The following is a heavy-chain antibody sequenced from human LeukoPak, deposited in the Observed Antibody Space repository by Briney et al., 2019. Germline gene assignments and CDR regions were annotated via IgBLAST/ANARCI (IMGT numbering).Heavy chain of an antibody. D-gene: IGHD2-15*01. Sequence: GGSLRLSCAASGFTFSSYEMNWVRQAPGKGLEWVSYISSSGSTIYYADSVKGRFTISRDDAKNSLYLQMNSLRAEDTAVYYCARELDIVMVVAATPAGVFDIWGQGTMVTVSS. CDR1: GFTFSSYE. CDR3: ARELDIVMVVAATPAGVFDI. V-gene: IGHV3-48*03. J-gene: IGHJ3*02. CDR2: ISSSGSTI.